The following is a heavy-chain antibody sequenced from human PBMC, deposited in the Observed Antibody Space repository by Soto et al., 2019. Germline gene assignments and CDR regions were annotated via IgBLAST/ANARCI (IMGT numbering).Heavy chain of an antibody. CDR2: IIPMFGIT. CDR3: ATGALTFGGVLNA. CDR1: GATFSSST. V-gene: IGHV1-69*02. D-gene: IGHD3-16*01. J-gene: IGHJ4*02. Sequence: QVQLVQSGADVKKPGSSVKVSCKASGATFSSSTFTWVRQAPGRGLEWMGRIIPMFGITNSAQKFQGRLGITADESTNTVSMDMSSLRTDDTAIYYCATGALTFGGVLNAWGQGTLVTVYS.